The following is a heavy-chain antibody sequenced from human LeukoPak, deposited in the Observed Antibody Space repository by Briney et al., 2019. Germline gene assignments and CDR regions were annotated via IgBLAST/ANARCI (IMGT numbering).Heavy chain of an antibody. CDR3: ARRRLGITLDAFDI. J-gene: IGHJ3*02. Sequence: SVKVSCKASGGTFSSYAISWVRQAPGQGLEWMGGIIPIFGTANYAQKFQGRVTITADESTSTAYMGLSSLRSEDTAVYYCARRRLGITLDAFDIWGQGTMVTVSS. CDR2: IIPIFGTA. D-gene: IGHD3-9*01. V-gene: IGHV1-69*13. CDR1: GGTFSSYA.